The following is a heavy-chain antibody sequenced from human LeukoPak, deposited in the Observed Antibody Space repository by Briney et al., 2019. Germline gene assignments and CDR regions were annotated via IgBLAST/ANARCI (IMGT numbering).Heavy chain of an antibody. CDR2: IYSAGAT. J-gene: IGHJ4*02. D-gene: IGHD5-18*01. CDR1: GFTVSSNY. V-gene: IGHV3-66*01. Sequence: HPGGSLRLSCAAPGFTVSSNYMSWVRQAPGKGLEWVSVIYSAGATFYADSVKGRFTISRDNSKNTLYLQMNSLRAEDTAVYYCARDRAYTYGYSYYFDDWGQGTLVTVSS. CDR3: ARDRAYTYGYSYYFDD.